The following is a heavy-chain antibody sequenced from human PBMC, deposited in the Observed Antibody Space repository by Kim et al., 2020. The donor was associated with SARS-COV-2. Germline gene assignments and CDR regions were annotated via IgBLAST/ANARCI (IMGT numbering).Heavy chain of an antibody. D-gene: IGHD4-4*01. CDR3: ARVTTITAPFYDY. Sequence: YADSVQGRLTLSRDKAKNALNLEMNGLRAEDTALYYCARVTTITAPFYDYWGRGTLVTVSS. V-gene: IGHV3-23*01. J-gene: IGHJ4*02.